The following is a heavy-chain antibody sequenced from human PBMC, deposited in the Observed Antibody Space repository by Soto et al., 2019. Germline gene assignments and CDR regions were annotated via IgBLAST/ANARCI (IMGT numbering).Heavy chain of an antibody. CDR1: GGSISSGGYY. Sequence: PSETLSLTCTVSGGSISSGGYYWSWIRQHPGKGLEWIGYIYYSGSTYYNPSLKSRVTISVDTSKNQFSLKLSSVTAADTAVYYCARDRVVAATRSSESYPYYYGMDVWGQGTTVTVSS. J-gene: IGHJ6*02. CDR2: IYYSGST. V-gene: IGHV4-31*03. D-gene: IGHD2-15*01. CDR3: ARDRVVAATRSSESYPYYYGMDV.